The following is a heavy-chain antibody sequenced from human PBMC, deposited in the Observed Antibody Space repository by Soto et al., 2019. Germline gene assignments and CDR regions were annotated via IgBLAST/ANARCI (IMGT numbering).Heavy chain of an antibody. CDR2: IRSKAYGETA. CDR1: GFTVSDYA. V-gene: IGHV3-49*03. Sequence: PGGSLRLCCTGSGFTVSDYAISWSRQAPGKGLEWVGVIRSKAYGETADYAASVKGRFTTLRDDSKSIAYLQMNSLQSEDTGVYYCTKYTYTSRYSYFGMDVWGHGTTVTVSS. D-gene: IGHD2-2*01. J-gene: IGHJ6*02. CDR3: TKYTYTSRYSYFGMDV.